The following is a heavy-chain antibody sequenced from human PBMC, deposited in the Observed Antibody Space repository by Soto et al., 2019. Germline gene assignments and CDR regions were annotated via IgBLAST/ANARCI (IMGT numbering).Heavy chain of an antibody. D-gene: IGHD2-8*01. J-gene: IGHJ5*02. CDR3: ASLIGYCTNGVCYMGGLGFDP. CDR2: IYYSGST. V-gene: IGHV4-59*01. CDR1: GGSISSYY. Sequence: SETLSLTCTVSGGSISSYYWSWIRQPPGKGLEWIGYIYYSGSTNYNPSLKSRVTISVDTSKNQFSLKLSSVTAADTAVYYCASLIGYCTNGVCYMGGLGFDPWGQGTLVTVSS.